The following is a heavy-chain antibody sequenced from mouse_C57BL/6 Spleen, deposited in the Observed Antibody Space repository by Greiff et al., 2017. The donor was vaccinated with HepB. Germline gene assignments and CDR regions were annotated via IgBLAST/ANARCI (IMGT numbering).Heavy chain of an antibody. CDR1: GFTFSSYG. CDR3: ASLDSSWFAY. CDR2: ISSGGSYT. V-gene: IGHV5-6*01. Sequence: EVKLMESGGDLVKPGGSLKLSCAASGFTFSSYGMSWVRQTPDKRLEWVATISSGGSYTYYPDSVKGRFTISRDNAKNTLYLQMSSLKSEDTAMYYCASLDSSWFAYWGQGTLVTVSA. D-gene: IGHD3-2*01. J-gene: IGHJ3*01.